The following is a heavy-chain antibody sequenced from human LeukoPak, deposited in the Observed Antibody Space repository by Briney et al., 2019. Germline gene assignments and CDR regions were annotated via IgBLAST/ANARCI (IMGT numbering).Heavy chain of an antibody. D-gene: IGHD3-10*01. V-gene: IGHV3-23*01. CDR2: ISGSGGST. Sequence: PGGSLRLSCAASGFTFNNYAMSWVRQAPGKGLEWVAVISGSGGSTYYADSVKGRFTISRDNSKDTLYLQVNSLRAEDTAVYFCAKDGQYYYGSGTVIDSWG. CDR3: AKDGQYYYGSGTVIDS. J-gene: IGHJ5*01. CDR1: GFTFNNYA.